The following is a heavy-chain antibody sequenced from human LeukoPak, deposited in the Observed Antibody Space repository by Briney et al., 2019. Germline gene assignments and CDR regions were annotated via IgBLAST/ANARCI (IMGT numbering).Heavy chain of an antibody. CDR3: ASNYYDSSGYYYTIES. Sequence: GGSLRLSCAASGFTFSTYNMNWVRQAPGKGLEWVSSITSSSSYTFYADSVKGRFTISRDNAKNSLYLQMNSLRAEDTAIYYCASNYYDSSGYYYTIESWGPGTLVTVSS. J-gene: IGHJ4*02. D-gene: IGHD3-22*01. CDR1: GFTFSTYN. V-gene: IGHV3-21*01. CDR2: ITSSSSYT.